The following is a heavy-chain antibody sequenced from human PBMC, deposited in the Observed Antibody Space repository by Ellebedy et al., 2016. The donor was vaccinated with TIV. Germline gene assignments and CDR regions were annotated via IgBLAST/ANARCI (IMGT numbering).Heavy chain of an antibody. CDR3: AREAISYARSGYYFDY. CDR2: IKEDGSEK. V-gene: IGHV3-7*01. D-gene: IGHD3-22*01. J-gene: IGHJ4*02. CDR1: GFTFSSYA. Sequence: PGGSLRLSCAASGFTFSSYAMTWVRQAPGKGLEWVANIKEDGSEKHYVDSVKGRFTISRDNAKSSLYLQMNSLRAEDTAVYYCAREAISYARSGYYFDYWGQGTLVTVSS.